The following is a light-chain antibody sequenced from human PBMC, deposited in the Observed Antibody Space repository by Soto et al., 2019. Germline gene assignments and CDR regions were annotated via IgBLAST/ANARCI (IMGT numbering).Light chain of an antibody. Sequence: QSVLSQPPSVSAAPGQRVTISCSGSTSNIGKYYVSWYQQVPGTAPRLLIYDNNQRPSGIPDRFSGSKSGTSATLAITGLQTGDEADYYWATWDGGLTPQGVFGTGTKVTVL. V-gene: IGLV1-51*01. CDR2: DNN. J-gene: IGLJ1*01. CDR3: ATWDGGLTPQGV. CDR1: TSNIGKYY.